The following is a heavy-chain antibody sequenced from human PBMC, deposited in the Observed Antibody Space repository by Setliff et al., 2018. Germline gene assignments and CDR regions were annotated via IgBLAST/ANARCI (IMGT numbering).Heavy chain of an antibody. CDR2: IYHDGND. V-gene: IGHV4-4*02. Sequence: PSETLSLTCTVSGASINSLSWRSWVRQPPGKGLEWIGEIYHDGNDKYTPSVHYSPSLKSRVTISIDKSNNQFSLKLTSMTAADTAVYYCAKGGGRYHSDSWGQGILVTVSS. CDR3: AKGGGRYHSDS. J-gene: IGHJ4*02. CDR1: GASINSLSW. D-gene: IGHD1-1*01.